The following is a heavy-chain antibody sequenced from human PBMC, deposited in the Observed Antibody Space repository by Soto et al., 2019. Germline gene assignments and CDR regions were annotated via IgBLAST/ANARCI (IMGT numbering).Heavy chain of an antibody. Sequence: QVQLVQSGAEVKKPGASVKVSCKASGYTFTSYDINWVRQATGQGPEWMGWMNPNSGDTHYAQTFQGRVTMTRNTSIRTAYMELSSLRSEDTAMCYCARWYGGNSGDYWGQGTLVTVSS. CDR2: MNPNSGDT. V-gene: IGHV1-8*01. CDR3: ARWYGGNSGDY. D-gene: IGHD2-21*02. CDR1: GYTFTSYD. J-gene: IGHJ4*02.